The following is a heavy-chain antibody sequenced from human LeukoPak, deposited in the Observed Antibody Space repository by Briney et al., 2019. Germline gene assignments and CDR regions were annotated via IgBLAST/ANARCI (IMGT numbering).Heavy chain of an antibody. CDR1: GFTFSVYW. CDR2: IDQYGGQK. D-gene: IGHD6-19*01. J-gene: IGHJ4*02. V-gene: IGHV3-7*04. Sequence: GGSLRLSCAASGFTFSVYWMTWVRQAPGKGLEWVATIDQYGGQKYYVDSVKGRFTISRDNAKNTLYLQMNSLRAEDTAVYYCARSAVAGTSLIFYDYWGQGALVTVSS. CDR3: ARSAVAGTSLIFYDY.